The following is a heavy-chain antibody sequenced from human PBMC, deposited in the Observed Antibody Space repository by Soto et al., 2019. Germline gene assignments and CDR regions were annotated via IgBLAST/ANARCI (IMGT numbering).Heavy chain of an antibody. CDR1: GGSFSGYY. CDR2: INHSGST. J-gene: IGHJ4*02. Sequence: SETLSLTCAVYGGSFSGYYWSWIRQPPGKGLEWIGEINHSGSTNYNPSLKSRVTISVDTSKNQFSLKLSSVTAADTAVYYCARKGELFIPADYYFDYWGQGTLVTVSS. V-gene: IGHV4-34*01. D-gene: IGHD3-10*01. CDR3: ARKGELFIPADYYFDY.